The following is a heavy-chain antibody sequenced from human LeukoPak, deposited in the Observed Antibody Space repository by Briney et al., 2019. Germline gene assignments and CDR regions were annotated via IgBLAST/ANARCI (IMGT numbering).Heavy chain of an antibody. D-gene: IGHD2-2*01. CDR2: IYPGDSDT. CDR3: ARVAPQYQLLLDWFDP. J-gene: IGHJ5*02. V-gene: IGHV5-51*01. Sequence: GESLKISCKGSGYSFTSYWIGWVRQMPGKGLEGMGIIYPGDSDTRYSPSFQGQVTISADKSISTAYLQWSSLKASDTAMYYCARVAPQYQLLLDWFDPWGQGTLVTVSS. CDR1: GYSFTSYW.